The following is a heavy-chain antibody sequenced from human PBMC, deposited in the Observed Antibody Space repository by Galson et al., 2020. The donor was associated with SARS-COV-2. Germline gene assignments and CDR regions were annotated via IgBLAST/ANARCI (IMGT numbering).Heavy chain of an antibody. CDR3: AKDIGYCSSTSCYYYYYMDV. CDR1: GFTFDDYT. D-gene: IGHD2-2*01. V-gene: IGHV3-43*01. J-gene: IGHJ6*03. CDR2: ISWDGGST. Sequence: GESLKISCAASGFTFDDYTMHWVRQAPGKGLEWVSLISWDGGSTYYADSVKGRFTISRDNSKNSLYLQMNSLRTEDTALYYCAKDIGYCSSTSCYYYYYMDVWGKGTTVTISS.